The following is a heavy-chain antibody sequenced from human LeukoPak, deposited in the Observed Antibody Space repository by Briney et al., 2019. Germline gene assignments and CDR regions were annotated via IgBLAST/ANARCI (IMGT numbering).Heavy chain of an antibody. CDR1: GYTFTSYW. V-gene: IGHV1-46*01. D-gene: IGHD6-13*01. J-gene: IGHJ4*02. Sequence: ASVKVSCTASGYTFTSYWMQWVRQAPGQGLEWMGLINPNDGSTAYAHKFQGRVTMTRDTSTSTVYMDLSSLTPEDTAVYYCARAPRNSSTMLDYWGQGTLVTVSS. CDR2: INPNDGST. CDR3: ARAPRNSSTMLDY.